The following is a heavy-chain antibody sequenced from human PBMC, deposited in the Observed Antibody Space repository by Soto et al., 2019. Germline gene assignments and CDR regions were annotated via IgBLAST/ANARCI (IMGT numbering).Heavy chain of an antibody. V-gene: IGHV4-31*03. CDR1: GGSISRGGYY. CDR2: IYYSGST. J-gene: IGHJ4*02. CDR3: ARDNWGEYFDH. D-gene: IGHD7-27*01. Sequence: QVQLQESGPGLVKPSQTLSLTCTVSGGSISRGGYYWSWIRQHPGKGLEWIGYIYYSGSTYYNPSLKSRVTLSVDTSKNQFSLKLSSVTAADTAVYYCARDNWGEYFDHWGQGTLVTVSS.